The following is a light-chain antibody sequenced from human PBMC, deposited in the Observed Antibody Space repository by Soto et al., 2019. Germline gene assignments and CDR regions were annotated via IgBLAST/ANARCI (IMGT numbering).Light chain of an antibody. CDR1: SSDVGGYNY. V-gene: IGLV2-11*01. CDR2: DVS. CDR3: CSYAGSYV. Sequence: QSALTQPRSVSGSPGQSVTISCTGTSSDVGGYNYVSWYQQHPSKAPKLMTYDVSKRPSGVPDRFSGSKSGNTASLTISGLQAEDEADYYCCSYAGSYVFGTGTKLTVL. J-gene: IGLJ1*01.